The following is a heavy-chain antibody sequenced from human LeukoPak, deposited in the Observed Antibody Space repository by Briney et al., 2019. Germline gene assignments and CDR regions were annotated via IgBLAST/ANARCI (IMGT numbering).Heavy chain of an antibody. CDR1: GFTFSSYA. J-gene: IGHJ5*02. V-gene: IGHV3-23*01. Sequence: PGGSLRLSCAASGFTFSSYAMSWVRQAPGKGLEWVSAISGSGGSTYYADSVKGRFTISRDNSKNTLYLQMNSLRAEDTAVYYCAKDPDSSGYFENWFDPWGQETLVTVSS. CDR3: AKDPDSSGYFENWFDP. CDR2: ISGSGGST. D-gene: IGHD3-22*01.